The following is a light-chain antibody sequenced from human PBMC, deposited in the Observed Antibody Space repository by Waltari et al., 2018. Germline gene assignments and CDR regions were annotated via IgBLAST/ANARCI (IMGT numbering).Light chain of an antibody. CDR2: VNSDGRH. J-gene: IGLJ3*02. CDR1: SGHSSNV. Sequence: QLVLTQSPSASASLGASVKLTCTLSSGHSSNVIAWLQQQPEKGPRYWMKVNSDGRHSKGDEIPDRFSGSSSGAERYLTISSLQSEDEADYYCQTGGHGTWVFGGGTKLTVL. V-gene: IGLV4-69*01. CDR3: QTGGHGTWV.